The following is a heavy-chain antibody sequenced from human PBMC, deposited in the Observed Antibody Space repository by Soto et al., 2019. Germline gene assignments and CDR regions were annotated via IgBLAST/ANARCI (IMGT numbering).Heavy chain of an antibody. J-gene: IGHJ4*02. Sequence: SETLSLTCSVSGASVTSGDYYWNWIRQTPGTGLEWLGYMHDSGTTSYNPSLKSRVTISRDTSKNQLSLKLTSVSAADTAVYFSARGGLYDLWSGLFDWGQGIRVTVSS. D-gene: IGHD3-3*01. V-gene: IGHV4-30-4*01. CDR1: GASVTSGDYY. CDR3: ARGGLYDLWSGLFD. CDR2: MHDSGTT.